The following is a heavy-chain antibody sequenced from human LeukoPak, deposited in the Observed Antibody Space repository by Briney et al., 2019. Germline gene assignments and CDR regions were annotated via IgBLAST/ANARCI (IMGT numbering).Heavy chain of an antibody. D-gene: IGHD3-10*01. V-gene: IGHV3-21*01. J-gene: IGHJ4*02. CDR3: ARDGYGSGSYQYYFDY. CDR2: ISSSSSYI. Sequence: GGPLRLSCAASGFTFSTYSMNWVRQAPGKGLEWVSSISSSSSYIYYADSVKGRFTISRDNAKNSLYLQMNSLRAEDTAVYYCARDGYGSGSYQYYFDYWGQGTLVTVSS. CDR1: GFTFSTYS.